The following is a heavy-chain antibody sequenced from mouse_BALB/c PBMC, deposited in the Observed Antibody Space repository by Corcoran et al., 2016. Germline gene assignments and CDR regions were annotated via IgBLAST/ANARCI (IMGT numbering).Heavy chain of an antibody. CDR1: GYTFTNYG. D-gene: IGHD2-14*01. CDR2: INTYTGEP. V-gene: IGHV9-3-1*01. Sequence: QIQLVQSGPELKKPGETVKISCKASGYTFTNYGMNWVKQAPGKGLKWMGWINTYTGEPTYADDFKGRFAFSLETSASTAYLQINNLKNEDTATYFCVRGLGTPFAYWGQGTLVTVSA. J-gene: IGHJ3*01. CDR3: VRGLGTPFAY.